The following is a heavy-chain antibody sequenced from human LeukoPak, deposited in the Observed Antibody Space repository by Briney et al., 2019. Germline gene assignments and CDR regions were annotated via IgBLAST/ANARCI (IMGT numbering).Heavy chain of an antibody. Sequence: PGVSLTLSCAASGFTVNSNYMRWVPQAPGKGREGVSLIYSGGSTYYADSVNGRFTISRDNSKNTLYLQMNSLRAEDTAVYYCAREMVGADGGMDVWGQGTTVSVSS. D-gene: IGHD3-10*01. J-gene: IGHJ6*01. CDR3: AREMVGADGGMDV. CDR1: GFTVNSNY. CDR2: IYSGGST. V-gene: IGHV3-66*01.